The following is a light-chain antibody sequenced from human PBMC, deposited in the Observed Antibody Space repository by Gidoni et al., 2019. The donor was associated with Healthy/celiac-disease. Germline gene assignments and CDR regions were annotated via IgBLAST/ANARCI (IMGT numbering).Light chain of an antibody. CDR3: QKYNSALTWT. J-gene: IGKJ1*01. CDR1: QGISNY. V-gene: IGKV1-27*01. Sequence: DIQMTQSPSSLSASVGDRVTITCRASQGISNYLAWYQQKPGKVPKLLIYAASTLQSGVPSRLSGSVTGKDFTLTISRLRPEDVETYYCQKYNSALTWTFGQXTKVEIK. CDR2: AAS.